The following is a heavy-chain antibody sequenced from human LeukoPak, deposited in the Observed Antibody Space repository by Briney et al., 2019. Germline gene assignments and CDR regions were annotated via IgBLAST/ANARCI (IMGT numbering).Heavy chain of an antibody. CDR3: ARGGRGSSSSYFDY. CDR2: IYYSGST. D-gene: IGHD6-6*01. Sequence: SETLSLTCTVSGGSISSYYWSWIRQPPGKGLEWIGYIYYSGSTNYNPSLKSRVTMSVDTSKNQFSLKLSSVTAADTAVYYCARGGRGSSSSYFDYWGQGTLVTVSS. CDR1: GGSISSYY. J-gene: IGHJ4*02. V-gene: IGHV4-59*12.